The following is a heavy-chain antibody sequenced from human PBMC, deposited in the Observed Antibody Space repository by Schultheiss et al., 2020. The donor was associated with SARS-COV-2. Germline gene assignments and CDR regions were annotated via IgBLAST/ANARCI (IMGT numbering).Heavy chain of an antibody. CDR2: ISSSGSTI. Sequence: GGSLRLSCAASGFTFSSYSMNWVRQAPGKGLEWVSYISSSGSTIYYADSVKGRFTISRDNAKNSLYLQMNSLRAEDTAVYYCARISHYYGSGSRRSLDYWGQGTLVTVSS. J-gene: IGHJ4*02. CDR1: GFTFSSYS. V-gene: IGHV3-48*04. CDR3: ARISHYYGSGSRRSLDY. D-gene: IGHD3-10*01.